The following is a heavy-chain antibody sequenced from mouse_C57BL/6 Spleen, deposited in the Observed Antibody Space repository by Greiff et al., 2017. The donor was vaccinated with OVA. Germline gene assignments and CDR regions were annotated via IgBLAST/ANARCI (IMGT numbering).Heavy chain of an antibody. D-gene: IGHD2-1*01. Sequence: QVQLQQSGAELMKPGASVKLSCKATGYTFTGYWIEWVKQRPGHGLEWIGEILPGSGSTNYNEKFKGKATFTAATSSTTAYLQLSSLTTEDAAMYDGARGGYGNYEADWGKGTLGTVAA. J-gene: IGHJ3*01. CDR1: GYTFTGYW. CDR3: ARGGYGNYEAD. CDR2: ILPGSGST. V-gene: IGHV1-9*01.